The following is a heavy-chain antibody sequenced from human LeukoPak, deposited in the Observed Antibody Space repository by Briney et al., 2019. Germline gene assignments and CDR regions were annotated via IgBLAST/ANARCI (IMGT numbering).Heavy chain of an antibody. V-gene: IGHV5-10-1*01. D-gene: IGHD7-27*01. CDR1: GYSFTSYW. Sequence: GESLKISCQGSGYSFTSYWISWVRQMPGKGLEWMSRIDPSDSYTNHSPSFQGHVTISADKSISTAYLQWSSLKASDTAMYYCARLGLEFSATAGMDVWGQGTTVTVSS. CDR3: ARLGLEFSATAGMDV. J-gene: IGHJ6*02. CDR2: IDPSDSYT.